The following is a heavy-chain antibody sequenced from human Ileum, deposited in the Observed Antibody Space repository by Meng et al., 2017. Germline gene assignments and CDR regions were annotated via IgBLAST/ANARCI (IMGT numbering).Heavy chain of an antibody. CDR1: GGSFSGYY. J-gene: IGHJ4*01. D-gene: IGHD3-22*01. Sequence: QVQLPHVGAGLLKPSETLSLTCAVVGGSFSGYYWSWIRQPPGKGLEWIGEISHRGNINYNPSLKSRVIILLDTSKSQFSLRLTSVTAADTAVYYCAREIYDSSGYYVDYWGQGTLVTVSS. V-gene: IGHV4-34*01. CDR3: AREIYDSSGYYVDY. CDR2: ISHRGNI.